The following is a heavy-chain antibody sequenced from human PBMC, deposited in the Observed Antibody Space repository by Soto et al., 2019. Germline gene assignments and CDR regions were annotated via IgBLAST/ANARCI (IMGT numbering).Heavy chain of an antibody. D-gene: IGHD3-22*01. CDR2: ISGSGGST. V-gene: IGHV3-23*01. J-gene: IGHJ5*02. Sequence: GVSLRLSCSASRFTCSSYAMSWVRQAPRKGLEWVSAISGSGGSTYYADSVKGWFTISRDNSKNTLYLQMNSLRAEDTAVYYCAKLAGVVVKRNWFDPWGQGTLVTVSS. CDR3: AKLAGVVVKRNWFDP. CDR1: RFTCSSYA.